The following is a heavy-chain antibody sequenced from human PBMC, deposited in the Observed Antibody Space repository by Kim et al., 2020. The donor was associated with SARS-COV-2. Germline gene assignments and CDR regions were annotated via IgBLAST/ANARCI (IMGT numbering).Heavy chain of an antibody. CDR1: GFTFSSYS. CDR3: ARGHFWSGYYAEFDY. D-gene: IGHD3-3*02. V-gene: IGHV3-21*01. Sequence: GGSLRLSCAASGFTFSSYSMNWVRQAPGKGLEWVSSISSSSSYIYYADSVKGRFTISRDNAKNSLYLQMNSLRAEDTAVYYCARGHFWSGYYAEFDYWGQGTLVTVSS. CDR2: ISSSSSYI. J-gene: IGHJ4*02.